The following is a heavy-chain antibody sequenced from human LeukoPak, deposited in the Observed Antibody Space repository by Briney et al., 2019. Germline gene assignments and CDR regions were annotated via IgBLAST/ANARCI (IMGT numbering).Heavy chain of an antibody. D-gene: IGHD3-3*01. J-gene: IGHJ4*02. V-gene: IGHV3-23*01. CDR2: ISGSGGST. Sequence: PGGSLRLSCAASGFTFSGYAMSWVRQAPGKGLEWVSAISGSGGSTYHADSVKGRFTISRDNSKNTLYLQMNSLRAEDTAVYYCAKEGTQEYYDFWSYYFDYWGQGTLVTVSS. CDR1: GFTFSGYA. CDR3: AKEGTQEYYDFWSYYFDY.